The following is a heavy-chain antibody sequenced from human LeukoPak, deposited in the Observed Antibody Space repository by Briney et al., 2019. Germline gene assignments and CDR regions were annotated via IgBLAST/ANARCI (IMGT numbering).Heavy chain of an antibody. J-gene: IGHJ4*02. CDR1: GYTLTELS. V-gene: IGHV1-24*01. CDR2: FDPEDGET. Sequence: GASVKVSCKVSGYTLTELSMHWVRQAPGKGLEWMGGFDPEDGETIYAQKFQGRVTMTEDTSTDTAYMELSSLRSEDTAVYYCARRVRLGDSSGYYYFDYWGQGTLVTVSS. CDR3: ARRVRLGDSSGYYYFDY. D-gene: IGHD3-22*01.